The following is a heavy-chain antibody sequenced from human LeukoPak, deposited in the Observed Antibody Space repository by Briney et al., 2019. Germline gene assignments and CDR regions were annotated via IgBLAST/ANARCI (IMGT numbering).Heavy chain of an antibody. CDR1: GFSFSSYW. CDR3: ASQPAVIDLDC. V-gene: IGHV3-7*01. CDR2: INPDGGKK. J-gene: IGHJ4*02. D-gene: IGHD2/OR15-2a*01. Sequence: GGSLRLSCAASGFSFSSYWVTWVRQAPGKGLEWVANINPDGGKKTYVDSVKGRFTISRDNAKNSLYLQMSGLRVEDTAVYYCASQPAVIDLDCWGQGTLVTVSS.